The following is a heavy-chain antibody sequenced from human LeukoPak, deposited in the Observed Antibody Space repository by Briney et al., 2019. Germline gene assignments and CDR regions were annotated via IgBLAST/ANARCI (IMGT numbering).Heavy chain of an antibody. J-gene: IGHJ3*02. D-gene: IGHD3-16*02. CDR2: IRYDGSNK. CDR1: GFTFSSYA. Sequence: GGSLRLSCAASGFTFSSYAMHWVRQAPGKGLEWVAFIRYDGSNKYYADSVKGRFTISRDNSKNTLYLQMNSLRAEDTAVYYCAREDYVWGSYRYVRGAFDIWGQGTMVTVSS. V-gene: IGHV3-30*02. CDR3: AREDYVWGSYRYVRGAFDI.